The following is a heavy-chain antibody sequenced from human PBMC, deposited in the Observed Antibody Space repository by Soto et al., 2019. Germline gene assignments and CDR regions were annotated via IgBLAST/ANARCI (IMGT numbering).Heavy chain of an antibody. CDR3: VRDPPRFRDGMDV. D-gene: IGHD3-3*01. CDR1: GASVSSGSDY. CDR2: ISHSGVT. Sequence: SETLSLTCTVSGASVSSGSDYWNWFRQPPGERPEWIGYISHSGVTNYNPSLKSRLTISLDTAKDQVLLRLTSVTATDAAVYYCVRDPPRFRDGMDVWGQGTTVTSP. J-gene: IGHJ6*02. V-gene: IGHV4-61*01.